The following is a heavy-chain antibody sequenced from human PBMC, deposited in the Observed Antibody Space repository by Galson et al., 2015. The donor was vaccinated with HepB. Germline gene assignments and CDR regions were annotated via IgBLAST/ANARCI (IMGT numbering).Heavy chain of an antibody. Sequence: ETLSLTCTVSGGSISSYYWSWIRQPPGKGLEWIASIYYSGTIHYHPSLKSRVTISADTSKNQFSLKLRAVNAADTAVYYCARHDWATREGVAFDMWGQGTMITVSS. D-gene: IGHD5-12*01. J-gene: IGHJ3*02. CDR3: ARHDWATREGVAFDM. CDR1: GGSISSYY. CDR2: IYYSGTI. V-gene: IGHV4-59*04.